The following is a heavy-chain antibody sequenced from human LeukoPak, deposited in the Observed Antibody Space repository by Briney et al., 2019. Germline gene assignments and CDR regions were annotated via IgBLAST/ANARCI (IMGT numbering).Heavy chain of an antibody. CDR3: TRGRATSNWYYFDY. D-gene: IGHD6-13*01. J-gene: IGHJ4*02. CDR2: IHSDGSST. Sequence: GGSMRLSCAASGFTFSGYLMHWVRQAPGKGLVWVSRIHSDGSSTNYADSVKGRFTISRDNAKDTLYLQMNSLRAEDTAVYYCTRGRATSNWYYFDYWGQGILVTVSS. V-gene: IGHV3-74*01. CDR1: GFTFSGYL.